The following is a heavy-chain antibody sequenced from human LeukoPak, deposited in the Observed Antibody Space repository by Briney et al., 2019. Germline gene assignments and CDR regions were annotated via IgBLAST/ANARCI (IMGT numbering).Heavy chain of an antibody. CDR2: IRYDGSNK. J-gene: IGHJ4*02. V-gene: IGHV3-30*02. Sequence: GGSLRLSCAASGFTFSSYGMHWVRQAPGKGLEWVAFIRYDGSNKYYADSVKGRFTISRDNSKNTLYLQMNSLRAEDTAVYCCAKDVVHYYDTSGFDYWGQGTLVTVSS. CDR3: AKDVVHYYDTSGFDY. CDR1: GFTFSSYG. D-gene: IGHD3-22*01.